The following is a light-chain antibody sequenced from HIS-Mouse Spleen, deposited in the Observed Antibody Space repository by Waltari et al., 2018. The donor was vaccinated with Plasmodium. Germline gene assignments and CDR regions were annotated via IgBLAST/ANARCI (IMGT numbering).Light chain of an antibody. J-gene: IGKJ1*01. CDR2: APS. Sequence: DVQMTQSPSSLSASVGDRVTITCRASQSIRSYLNWYQQKPGKAPKLLIYAPSSLQSGVPSRFSGSGSGTDFTLTISSLQPEDFATYYCQQSYSTPWTFGQGTKVEIK. CDR3: QQSYSTPWT. V-gene: IGKV1-39*01. CDR1: QSIRSY.